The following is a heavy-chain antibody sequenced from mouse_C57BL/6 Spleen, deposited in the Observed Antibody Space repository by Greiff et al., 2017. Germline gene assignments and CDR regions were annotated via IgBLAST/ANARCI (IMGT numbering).Heavy chain of an antibody. J-gene: IGHJ2*01. CDR2: IWWDDDK. D-gene: IGHD1-1*01. CDR3: ARMPQLITTVVAPDY. V-gene: IGHV8-8*01. Sequence: QVQLQQSGPGILQPSQTLSLTCSFSGFSLSTFGMGVGWIRQPSGKGLEWLAHIWWDDDKYYNPALKSRLTISKDTSKNQVFLKIANVDTADTATYYCARMPQLITTVVAPDYWGQGTTLTVSS. CDR1: GFSLSTFGMG.